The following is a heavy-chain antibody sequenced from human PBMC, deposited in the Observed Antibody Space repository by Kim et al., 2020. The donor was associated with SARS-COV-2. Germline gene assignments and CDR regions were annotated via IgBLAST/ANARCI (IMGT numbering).Heavy chain of an antibody. CDR1: GGSISSSNW. V-gene: IGHV4-4*02. J-gene: IGHJ5*02. CDR2: IYHSGST. Sequence: SETLSLTCAVSGGSISSSNWWSWVRQPPGKGLEWIGEIYHSGSTNYNPSLKSRVTISVDKSKNQFSLKLSSVTAADTAVYYCAREMGSSWYSAWFDPWGQGTLVTVSS. CDR3: AREMGSSWYSAWFDP. D-gene: IGHD6-13*01.